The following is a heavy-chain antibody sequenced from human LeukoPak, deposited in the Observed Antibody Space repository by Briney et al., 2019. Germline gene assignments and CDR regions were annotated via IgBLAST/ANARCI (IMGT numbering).Heavy chain of an antibody. CDR1: GYTFTSYG. V-gene: IGHV1-18*01. Sequence: ASVKVSCKDSGYTFTSYGISWVRQAPGQGLEWMGWISAYNGNTNYAQKLQGRVTMTTDTYTSTAYLELRSLRSDDTAVYYCARGRPTSGPGWFDPWGQGTLVTVSS. CDR3: ARGRPTSGPGWFDP. CDR2: ISAYNGNT. D-gene: IGHD3-16*01. J-gene: IGHJ5*02.